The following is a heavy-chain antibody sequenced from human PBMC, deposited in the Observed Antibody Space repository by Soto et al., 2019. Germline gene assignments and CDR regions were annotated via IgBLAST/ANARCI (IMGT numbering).Heavy chain of an antibody. V-gene: IGHV3-23*01. D-gene: IGHD3-10*01. CDR2: ISGSGSTT. CDR1: GFTFRHYA. J-gene: IGHJ4*02. Sequence: AGGSLRLSCAAPGFTFRHYAMSWVRQAPGKGLEWVSGISGSGSTTYYADSVKGRFTISRDNSKNTLYLQMNSLRAEDTAIYYCAKDVDYGSGSYYKNYFDSWGQGTLVTVS. CDR3: AKDVDYGSGSYYKNYFDS.